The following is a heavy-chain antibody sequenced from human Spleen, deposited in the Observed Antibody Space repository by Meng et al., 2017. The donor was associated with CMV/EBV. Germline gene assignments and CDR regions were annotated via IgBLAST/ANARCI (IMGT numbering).Heavy chain of an antibody. CDR2: IIPIFGTA. Sequence: QVQLVQSGAEVRKPGASVTVSCKASGYNFTGYYIHWVRQAPGQGPEWMGGIIPIFGTANYAQKFQGRVTITADESTSTAYMELSSLRSEDTAVYYCARDLGGSGWYLAYWGQGTLVTVSS. CDR3: ARDLGGSGWYLAY. D-gene: IGHD6-19*01. J-gene: IGHJ4*02. V-gene: IGHV1-69*01. CDR1: GYNFTGYY.